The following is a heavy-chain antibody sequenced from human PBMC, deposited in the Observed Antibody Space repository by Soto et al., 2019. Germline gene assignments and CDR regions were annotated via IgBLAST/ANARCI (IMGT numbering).Heavy chain of an antibody. CDR2: ITVGSSHI. J-gene: IGHJ4*02. Sequence: PGGWMRLACTVCGLTWSTYSIKWVRQAPGKGLEWVSSITVGSSHIYQPNSMKGRFTISRDDAKNSVYLQIDRLRDEDTALYYCSRSPEVGVRGAYWGQGTLVTVSS. CDR3: SRSPEVGVRGAY. D-gene: IGHD3-16*01. CDR1: GLTWSTYS. V-gene: IGHV3-21*01.